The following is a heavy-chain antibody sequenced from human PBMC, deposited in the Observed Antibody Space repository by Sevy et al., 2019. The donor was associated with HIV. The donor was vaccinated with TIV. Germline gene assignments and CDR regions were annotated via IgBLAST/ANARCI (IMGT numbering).Heavy chain of an antibody. CDR3: ARDGGGSTTSCLLYFDY. J-gene: IGHJ4*01. D-gene: IGHD2-2*01. V-gene: IGHV3-21*01. Sequence: GGSLRLSCAVSGFTFSSYTMNWVRQAPGKGLEWVSSISSSSRYIYYAGSVKGRFTISRDNAKNSVYMQMNSLRTEETAVSYCARDGGGSTTSCLLYFDYWGQGTLVTLSS. CDR2: ISSSSRYI. CDR1: GFTFSSYT.